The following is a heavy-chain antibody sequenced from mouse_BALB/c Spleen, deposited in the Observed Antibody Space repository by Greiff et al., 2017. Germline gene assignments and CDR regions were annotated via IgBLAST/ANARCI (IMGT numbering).Heavy chain of an antibody. CDR1: GYTFTSYW. CDR3: ARVLRLTY. CDR2: INPSTGYT. Sequence: LQESGAELAKPGASVKMSCKASGYTFTSYWMHWVKQRPGQGLEWIGYINPSTGYTEYNQKFKDKATLTADKSSSTAYMQLSSLTSEDSAVYYCARVLRLTYWGQGTTLTVSS. D-gene: IGHD1-2*01. J-gene: IGHJ2*01. V-gene: IGHV1-7*01.